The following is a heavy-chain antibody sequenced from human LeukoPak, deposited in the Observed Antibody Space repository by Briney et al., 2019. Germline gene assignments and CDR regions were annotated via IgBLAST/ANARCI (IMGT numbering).Heavy chain of an antibody. CDR3: AKDYYDSSGQGYYYGMDV. CDR1: GFTFSSYG. J-gene: IGHJ6*02. D-gene: IGHD3-22*01. Sequence: GGSLRLSCAASGFTFSSYGMHWVRQAPGKGLEWVAVISYDGSNKYYADSVKGRFTISRDNSKNTLYLQMNSLRAEDTAVYYCAKDYYDSSGQGYYYGMDVWGQGTTVTVSS. CDR2: ISYDGSNK. V-gene: IGHV3-30*18.